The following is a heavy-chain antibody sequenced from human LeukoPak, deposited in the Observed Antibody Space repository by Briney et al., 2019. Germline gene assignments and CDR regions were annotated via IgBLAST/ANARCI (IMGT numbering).Heavy chain of an antibody. CDR1: GILFSDTY. V-gene: IGHV3-72*01. J-gene: IGHJ5*02. Sequence: GGSLRLSCAASGILFSDTYLDWVRHAPGKGLEWVGRSSDKANGYTTKYAASVRGRFTISRDDSKNSLYLQMKSLKIEDTAVYYCARSGDSYGPNWFDPWGQGTLVTVSS. CDR2: SSDKANGYTT. CDR3: ARSGDSYGPNWFDP. D-gene: IGHD5-18*01.